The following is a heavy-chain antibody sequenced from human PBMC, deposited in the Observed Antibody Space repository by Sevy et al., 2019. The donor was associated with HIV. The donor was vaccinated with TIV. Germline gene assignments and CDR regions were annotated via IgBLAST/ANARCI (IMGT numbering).Heavy chain of an antibody. J-gene: IGHJ3*01. V-gene: IGHV3-7*03. D-gene: IGHD1-26*01. Sequence: GGSLRLSCAASRFTFSSYWMSWVRQAPGKGLEWVANINQDGSEKYHLDSVKGRFTISRDNAKNSLYLQMNSLRAEDTALYYCARARVGATSDWGPGTMVTVSS. CDR1: RFTFSSYW. CDR2: INQDGSEK. CDR3: ARARVGATSD.